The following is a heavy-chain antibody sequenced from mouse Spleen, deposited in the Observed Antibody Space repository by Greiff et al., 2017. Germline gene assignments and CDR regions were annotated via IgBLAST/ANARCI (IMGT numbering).Heavy chain of an antibody. V-gene: IGHV5-6*01. Sequence: EVQLQESGGDLVKPGGSLKLSCAASGFTFSSYGMSWVRQTPDKRLEWVATISSGGSYTYYPDSVKGRFTISRDNAKNTLYLQMSSLKSEDTAMYYCARQGYYSNFYAMDYWGQGTSVTVSS. CDR2: ISSGGSYT. D-gene: IGHD2-5*01. CDR1: GFTFSSYG. J-gene: IGHJ4*01. CDR3: ARQGYYSNFYAMDY.